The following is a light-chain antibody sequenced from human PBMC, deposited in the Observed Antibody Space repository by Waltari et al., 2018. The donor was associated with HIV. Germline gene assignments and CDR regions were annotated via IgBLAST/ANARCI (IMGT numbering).Light chain of an antibody. CDR1: SSNVGTNT. CDR2: SNN. Sequence: QSVLTQPPSASGTPGQRVTISCSGSSSNVGTNTVNWYQQLPGTAPKLLIYSNNQRPSGVPDRCSGSKSGTSATLAINGLQSEDEADYYCGSNIIGRGFVFGGGTRLTVL. CDR3: GSNIIGRGFV. V-gene: IGLV1-44*01. J-gene: IGLJ2*01.